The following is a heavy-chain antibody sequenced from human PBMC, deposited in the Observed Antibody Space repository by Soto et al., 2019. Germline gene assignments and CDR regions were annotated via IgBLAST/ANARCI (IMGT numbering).Heavy chain of an antibody. Sequence: ETLSLTCAVYGGSFSGYYWSWIRQPPGKGLEWIGEINHSGSTNYNPSLKSRVTISVDTSKNQFSLKLSSVTAADTAVYYCAAADWKHTVTPGYWGQGTLVTVSS. V-gene: IGHV4-34*01. CDR3: AAADWKHTVTPGY. D-gene: IGHD4-17*01. CDR2: INHSGST. CDR1: GGSFSGYY. J-gene: IGHJ4*02.